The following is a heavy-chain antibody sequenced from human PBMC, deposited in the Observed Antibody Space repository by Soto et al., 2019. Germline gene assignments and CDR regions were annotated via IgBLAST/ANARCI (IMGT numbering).Heavy chain of an antibody. CDR1: GFTFSAHG. V-gene: IGHV3-33*01. CDR3: ARGGGGGSARYFDY. CDR2: IWYDGGTK. Sequence: ESGGGVVQPGRSLRLSCGVYGFTFSAHGMHWVRQAPGKGLEWVAVIWYDGGTKYHADSVEGRFTISRDNSKNILYLQMDGRSAEDTAMYYCARGGGGGSARYFDYWGQGTPVTVSS. J-gene: IGHJ4*02. D-gene: IGHD6-25*01.